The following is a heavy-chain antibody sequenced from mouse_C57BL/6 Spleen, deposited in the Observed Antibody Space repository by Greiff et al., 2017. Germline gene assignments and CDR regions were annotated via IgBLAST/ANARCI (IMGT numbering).Heavy chain of an antibody. CDR2: IHPSDSDT. Sequence: QVQLKQPGAELVKPGASVKVSCKASGYTFTSYWMHWVKQRPGQGLEWIGRIHPSDSDTNYNQKFKGKATLTVDKSSSTAYMQLSSLTSEDSAVYYCAPTTVVEGGYAMDYWGQGTSVTVSS. CDR1: GYTFTSYW. D-gene: IGHD1-1*01. J-gene: IGHJ4*01. V-gene: IGHV1-74*01. CDR3: APTTVVEGGYAMDY.